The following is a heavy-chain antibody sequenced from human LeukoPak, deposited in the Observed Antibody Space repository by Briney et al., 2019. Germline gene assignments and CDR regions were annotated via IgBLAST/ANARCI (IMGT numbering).Heavy chain of an antibody. CDR3: AREKVGWDGYNSHYYYYMDV. V-gene: IGHV3-53*01. CDR1: GFTVSSNY. Sequence: GGSLRLSCAASGFTVSSNYMSWVRQAPGKGLEWVSVIYSGGSTYYADSVKGRFTISRDNSKNTLYLQMNSLRAEDTAVYYCAREKVGWDGYNSHYYYYMDVWGKGTTVTISS. CDR2: IYSGGST. D-gene: IGHD5-24*01. J-gene: IGHJ6*03.